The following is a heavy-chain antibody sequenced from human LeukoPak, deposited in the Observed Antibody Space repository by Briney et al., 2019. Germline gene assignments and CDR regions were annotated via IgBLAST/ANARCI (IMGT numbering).Heavy chain of an antibody. CDR2: IYYSGST. CDR1: GGSISSSSYY. Sequence: SETLSLTCTVSGGSISSSSYYWGWIRQPPGKGLEWIGSIYYSGSTYYNPSLKSRVTISVDTSKNQFSLKLSSVTAADTAVYYCARQGWGDYVWDYWGQGTLVTVSS. CDR3: ARQGWGDYVWDY. D-gene: IGHD4-17*01. J-gene: IGHJ4*02. V-gene: IGHV4-39*01.